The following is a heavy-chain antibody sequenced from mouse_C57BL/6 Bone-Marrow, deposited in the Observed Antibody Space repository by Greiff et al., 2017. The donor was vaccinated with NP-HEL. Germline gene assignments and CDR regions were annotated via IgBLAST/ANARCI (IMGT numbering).Heavy chain of an antibody. D-gene: IGHD1-1*01. CDR2: IYPRSGNT. Sequence: VQLQQSGAELARPGASVKLSCKASGYTFTSYGISWVKQRTGQGLEWIGEIYPRSGNTYYNEKFKGKATLTADKSSSTAYMELRSLTSEDSAVYFCASPYYYGSRYYFDYWGQGTTLTVSS. J-gene: IGHJ2*01. CDR1: GYTFTSYG. CDR3: ASPYYYGSRYYFDY. V-gene: IGHV1-81*01.